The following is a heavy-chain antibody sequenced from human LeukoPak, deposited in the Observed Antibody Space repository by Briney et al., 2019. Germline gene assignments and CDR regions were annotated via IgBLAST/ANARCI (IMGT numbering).Heavy chain of an antibody. CDR1: GGSISSTTYY. Sequence: SETLSLTCTVSGGSISSTTYYWGWFRQPPGKGLEWIGSVSYSGNTFYSPSLTGRVSISVDTSKNQFSLNLRFVTAADTAVYYCASPWGEFWSGHLNWFDPWGQGTLVTVSS. CDR3: ASPWGEFWSGHLNWFDP. V-gene: IGHV4-39*01. J-gene: IGHJ5*02. CDR2: VSYSGNT. D-gene: IGHD3-3*01.